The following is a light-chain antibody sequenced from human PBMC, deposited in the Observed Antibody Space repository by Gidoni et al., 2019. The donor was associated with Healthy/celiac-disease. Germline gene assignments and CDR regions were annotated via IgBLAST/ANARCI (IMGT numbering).Light chain of an antibody. CDR1: QSISSW. J-gene: IGKJ2*01. Sequence: DIQMTQSPSTLSASLGDRVTITCRASQSISSWLAWYQQKPGKAPKLLIYKASSLESGVPSRFSGSGSGTEFTLTISSLQPDDFSTYYCQQYNSYPYTFGQXTKLEIK. CDR3: QQYNSYPYT. V-gene: IGKV1-5*03. CDR2: KAS.